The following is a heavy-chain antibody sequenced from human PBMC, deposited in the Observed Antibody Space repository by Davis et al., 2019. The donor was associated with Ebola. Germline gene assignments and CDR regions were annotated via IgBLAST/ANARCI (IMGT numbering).Heavy chain of an antibody. Sequence: GESLKISCAASGFTFSSYGMHWVRQAPGKGLEWVAVIWYDGSNKYYADSVKGRFTISRDNSKNTLYLQMNSLRAEDTAVYYCAKDLYYYDSSGYHRGAFDIWGQGTMVTVSS. D-gene: IGHD3-22*01. CDR3: AKDLYYYDSSGYHRGAFDI. V-gene: IGHV3-30*02. J-gene: IGHJ3*02. CDR1: GFTFSSYG. CDR2: IWYDGSNK.